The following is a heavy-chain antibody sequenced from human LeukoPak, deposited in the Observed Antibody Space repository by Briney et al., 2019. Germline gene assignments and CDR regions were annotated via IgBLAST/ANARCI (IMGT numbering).Heavy chain of an antibody. CDR2: IWYDGSNK. CDR1: GFTFSRYG. V-gene: IGHV3-33*01. J-gene: IGHJ4*02. CDR3: ARVLQYFDWLGGFDY. Sequence: SGGSLRLSCAASGFTFSRYGMHWVRQAPGKGLEWVVAIWYDGSNKYYADSVKGRFTISRDNSKNTLYLQMNSLRAEDTAVYYCARVLQYFDWLGGFDYWGQGTLVTVSS. D-gene: IGHD3-9*01.